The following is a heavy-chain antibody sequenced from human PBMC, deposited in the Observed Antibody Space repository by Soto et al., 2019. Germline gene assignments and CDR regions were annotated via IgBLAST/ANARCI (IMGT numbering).Heavy chain of an antibody. CDR3: VRDSGEQLVRRGFYYYYMDV. D-gene: IGHD6-6*01. CDR2: LSYSGST. CDR1: GGSVSTGSYY. V-gene: IGHV4-39*02. J-gene: IGHJ6*03. Sequence: SETLSLTCTVSGGSVSTGSYYWGWIRQPPGKGLEWIGSLSYSGSTYYNPSLKSRVSISVDTSKNQFSVRLSSVTAADTAVYYCVRDSGEQLVRRGFYYYYMDVWGKGTTVTVSS.